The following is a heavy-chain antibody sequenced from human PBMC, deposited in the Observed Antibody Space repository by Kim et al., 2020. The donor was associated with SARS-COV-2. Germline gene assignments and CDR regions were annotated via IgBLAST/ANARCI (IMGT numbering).Heavy chain of an antibody. CDR3: AREQLARLFYYYGMDV. J-gene: IGHJ6*02. V-gene: IGHV1-46*01. D-gene: IGHD6-13*01. Sequence: FPGRVTMTRDTSTSTVYMELSSLRSEDTAVYYCAREQLARLFYYYGMDVWGQGTTVTVSS.